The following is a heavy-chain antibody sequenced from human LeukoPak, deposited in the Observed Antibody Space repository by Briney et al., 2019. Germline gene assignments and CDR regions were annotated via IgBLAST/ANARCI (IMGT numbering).Heavy chain of an antibody. CDR3: AKDFTGIRGVILDDY. CDR2: ISGGGGST. J-gene: IGHJ4*02. Sequence: GGSLRLSCEASGFTFSIYAMSWVRQAPGKGLEWVSSISGGGGSTYHAHSVKGRFTISRDNSKNTLYLQMNNLRAEDTAVYYCAKDFTGIRGVILDDYWGQGTLVTVSS. CDR1: GFTFSIYA. D-gene: IGHD3-10*01. V-gene: IGHV3-23*01.